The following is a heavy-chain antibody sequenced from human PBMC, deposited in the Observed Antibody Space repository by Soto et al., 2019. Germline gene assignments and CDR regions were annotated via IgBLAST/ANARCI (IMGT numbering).Heavy chain of an antibody. CDR1: GFTFSSYG. V-gene: IGHV3-30*18. CDR3: AKDYLIRGVISEVDDY. J-gene: IGHJ4*02. Sequence: GGSLRLSCAVSGFTFSSYGMHWVRQAPGEGLEWVAVISYDGSNKYYADSVKGRFTISRDNSKNTLYLQMKSLRAEDTAVYYCAKDYLIRGVISEVDDYWGQGTLVTVSS. D-gene: IGHD3-10*01. CDR2: ISYDGSNK.